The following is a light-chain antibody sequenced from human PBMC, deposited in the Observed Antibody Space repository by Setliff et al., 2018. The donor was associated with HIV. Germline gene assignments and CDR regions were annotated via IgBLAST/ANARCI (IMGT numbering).Light chain of an antibody. V-gene: IGLV2-11*01. Sequence: QSALAQPRSVSGSPGQSVTISCTGTTSDVGGYNFVSWYQHHPGKAPKLMIYDVIKRPSGVLDRFSGSKSGNTASLTISGLQAEDEADYYCCSYAGSHTFVFGTGTKVTVL. CDR1: TSDVGGYNF. J-gene: IGLJ1*01. CDR2: DVI. CDR3: CSYAGSHTFV.